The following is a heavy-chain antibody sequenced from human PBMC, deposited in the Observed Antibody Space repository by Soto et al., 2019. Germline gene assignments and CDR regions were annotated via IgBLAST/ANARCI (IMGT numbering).Heavy chain of an antibody. CDR3: ARGELWFGELFHYYYGMGV. CDR1: GFTFSSYA. Sequence: GGSLRLSCAASGFTFSSYAMHWVRQAPGKGLEWVAVISYDGSNKYYADSVKGRFTISRDNSKNTLYLQMNSLRAEDTAVYYCARGELWFGELFHYYYGMGVWGQGATVTAAS. V-gene: IGHV3-30-3*01. CDR2: ISYDGSNK. D-gene: IGHD3-10*01. J-gene: IGHJ6*02.